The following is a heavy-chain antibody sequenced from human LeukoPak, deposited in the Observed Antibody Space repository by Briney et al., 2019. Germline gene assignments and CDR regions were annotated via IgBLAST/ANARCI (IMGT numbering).Heavy chain of an antibody. CDR1: GFTFSSYG. D-gene: IGHD6-19*01. V-gene: IGHV3-33*01. Sequence: GGSLRLSCAASGFTFSSYGMHWVRQAPGKGLEWVAVIWYDGSNKYYADSVKGRFTISRDNSKNTLYLQMNSLRAEDTAVYYCARDTPHLAGSDYWGQGTLVTVSS. CDR2: IWYDGSNK. J-gene: IGHJ4*02. CDR3: ARDTPHLAGSDY.